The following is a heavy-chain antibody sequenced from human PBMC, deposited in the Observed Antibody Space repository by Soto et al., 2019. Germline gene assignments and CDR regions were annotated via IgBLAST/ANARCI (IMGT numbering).Heavy chain of an antibody. J-gene: IGHJ6*03. CDR3: AKGPRIAAAGVPPYYYYYYYMDV. D-gene: IGHD6-13*01. V-gene: IGHV3-23*01. CDR1: GFTFSSYA. CDR2: ISGSGGST. Sequence: GGSLRLSCAASGFTFSSYAMSWVRQAPGKGLEWVSAISGSGGSTYYADSVKGRFTISRDNSKNTLYLQMNSLRAEDTAVYYCAKGPRIAAAGVPPYYYYYYYMDVWGKGTTVTVSS.